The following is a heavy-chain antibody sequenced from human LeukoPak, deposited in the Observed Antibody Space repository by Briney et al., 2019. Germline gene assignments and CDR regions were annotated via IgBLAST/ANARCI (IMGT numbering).Heavy chain of an antibody. J-gene: IGHJ3*02. CDR3: AKLGDMVRGVIITWAFDI. CDR2: IRYDGSNK. D-gene: IGHD3-10*01. V-gene: IGHV3-30*02. Sequence: PGGSLRLSCSASGFSSNNFALHWVRQAPGKGLEWVAFIRYDGSNKYYADSVKGRFTISRDNSKNTLYLQMNSLRAEDTAVYYCAKLGDMVRGVIITWAFDIWGQGTMVTVSS. CDR1: GFSSNNFA.